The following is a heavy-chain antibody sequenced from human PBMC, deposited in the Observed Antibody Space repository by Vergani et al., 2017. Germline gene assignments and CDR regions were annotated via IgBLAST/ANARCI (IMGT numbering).Heavy chain of an antibody. CDR2: IWYDGSNK. V-gene: IGHV3-33*01. Sequence: QVQLVESGGGVVQPGRSLRLSCAASGFTFSSYGMHWVRQAPGKGLGWVAVIWYDGSNKYYADSVKGRFTISRDNSKNTLYLQMNSLRAEDTAVYYCARKGITGKDYYYYYGMDVWGQGTTVTVSS. J-gene: IGHJ6*02. CDR1: GFTFSSYG. D-gene: IGHD1-20*01. CDR3: ARKGITGKDYYYYYGMDV.